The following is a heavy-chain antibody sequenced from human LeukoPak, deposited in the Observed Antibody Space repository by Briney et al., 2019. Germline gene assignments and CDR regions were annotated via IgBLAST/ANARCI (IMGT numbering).Heavy chain of an antibody. CDR2: MSPNSGDT. Sequence: ASVTVSCKASGYTFTSHNIDWVRQATGQAPEWMGWMSPNSGDTGYAQRFQGRVTITRDTSISTAYMELSSLRSEDTAVYYCTRHTSPTFDYWGRGTLVTVSS. J-gene: IGHJ4*02. CDR3: TRHTSPTFDY. CDR1: GYTFTSHN. V-gene: IGHV1-8*01. D-gene: IGHD2-2*01.